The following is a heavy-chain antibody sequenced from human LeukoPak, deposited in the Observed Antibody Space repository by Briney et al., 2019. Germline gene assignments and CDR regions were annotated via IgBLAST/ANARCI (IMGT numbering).Heavy chain of an antibody. CDR3: ARRGATTLIAFDI. CDR1: GGSISSGGYY. J-gene: IGHJ3*02. V-gene: IGHV4-30-2*01. D-gene: IGHD1-26*01. Sequence: PSETLSLTCTVSGGSISSGGYYWSWIRQPPGKGLEWIGYIYNSGSTYYNPSLKSRVTISVDRSKNQFSLKLSSVTAADTAVYYCARRGATTLIAFDIWGQGTMVTVSS. CDR2: IYNSGST.